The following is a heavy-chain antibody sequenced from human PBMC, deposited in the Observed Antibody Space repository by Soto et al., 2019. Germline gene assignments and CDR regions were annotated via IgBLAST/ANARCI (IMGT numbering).Heavy chain of an antibody. CDR3: ASDYDYVWGSYRFDY. CDR2: IIPIFGTA. Sequence: GASVKVSCKASGGTFSSYAISWVRQAPGQGLEWMGGIIPIFGTASYAQKFQGRVTITADESTSTAYMELSSLRSEDTAVYYCASDYDYVWGSYRFDYWGQGTLVTVSS. CDR1: GGTFSSYA. J-gene: IGHJ4*02. V-gene: IGHV1-69*13. D-gene: IGHD3-16*02.